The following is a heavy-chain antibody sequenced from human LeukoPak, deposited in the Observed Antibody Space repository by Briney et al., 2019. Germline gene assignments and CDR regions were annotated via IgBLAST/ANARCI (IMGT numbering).Heavy chain of an antibody. Sequence: SETLSLTCAVSGYSISSGYYWGWIRQPPGKGLEWIGSIYHSGSTYYNPSPKSRVTISVDTSKNQFSLKLSSVTAADTAVYYCARSSSWYRFDYWGQGTLVTVSS. V-gene: IGHV4-38-2*01. CDR2: IYHSGST. J-gene: IGHJ4*02. CDR1: GYSISSGYY. D-gene: IGHD6-13*01. CDR3: ARSSSWYRFDY.